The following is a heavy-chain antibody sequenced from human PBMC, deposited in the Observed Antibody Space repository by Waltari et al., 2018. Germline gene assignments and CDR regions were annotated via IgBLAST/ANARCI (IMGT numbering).Heavy chain of an antibody. V-gene: IGHV1-69*05. CDR3: ASSYGSGSYYSAYYYMDV. D-gene: IGHD3-10*01. Sequence: QVQLVQSGAEVKKPGSSVKVSCKASGGTFSSYAISWVRQAPGQGLEWMGGNIPIFGTANYAQKFQGRVTITTDESTSTAYMELSSLRSEDTAVYYCASSYGSGSYYSAYYYMDVWGKGTTVTVSS. J-gene: IGHJ6*03. CDR1: GGTFSSYA. CDR2: NIPIFGTA.